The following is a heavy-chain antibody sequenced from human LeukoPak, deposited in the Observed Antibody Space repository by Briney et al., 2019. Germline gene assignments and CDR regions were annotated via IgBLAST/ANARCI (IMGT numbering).Heavy chain of an antibody. CDR2: IYYSGST. CDR1: GGSISSYY. CDR3: ARDLTAGSWYPTEESDAFDI. V-gene: IGHV4-59*01. J-gene: IGHJ3*02. Sequence: PSETLSLTCTVSGGSISSYYWSWIRQPPGKGLEWIGYIYYSGSTNYNPSLKSRVTISVDTSKNQFSLKLSSVTAADTAVYYCARDLTAGSWYPTEESDAFDIWGQGTMVTVSS. D-gene: IGHD6-13*01.